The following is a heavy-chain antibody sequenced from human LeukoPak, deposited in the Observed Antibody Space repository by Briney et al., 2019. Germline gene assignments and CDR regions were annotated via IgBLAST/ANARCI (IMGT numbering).Heavy chain of an antibody. CDR1: GFTFSTYG. CDR2: ISYDGSNN. D-gene: IGHD4-17*01. CDR3: AKDRQRVAYGGAFDL. Sequence: PGGSLRLSCAASGFTFSTYGMHWVGQAPGKGLEWEAFISYDGSNNYHADSVKGRFTISRDNSKKKLYLQMNSLRAEDTAIYYCAKDRQRVAYGGAFDLWGQGTMVTVSS. J-gene: IGHJ3*01. V-gene: IGHV3-30*18.